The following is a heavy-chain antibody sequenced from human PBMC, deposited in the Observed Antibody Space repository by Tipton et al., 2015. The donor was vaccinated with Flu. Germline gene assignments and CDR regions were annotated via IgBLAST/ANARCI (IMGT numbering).Heavy chain of an antibody. CDR3: ARPRSAGRYYDGFDI. D-gene: IGHD3-10*01. V-gene: IGHV4-34*01. CDR1: GGSFSGYY. Sequence: LRLSCTVDGGSFSGYYWTWFRQPPGKGLEWIGQINHSGNDNYNATLRSRVTVSADTSRNQFFLTMSAMTAADTAMYYCARPRSAGRYYDGFDIWGRGTMVPVSS. J-gene: IGHJ3*02. CDR2: INHSGND.